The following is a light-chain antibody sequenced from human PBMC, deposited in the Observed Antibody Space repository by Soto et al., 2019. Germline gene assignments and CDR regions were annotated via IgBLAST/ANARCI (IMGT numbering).Light chain of an antibody. CDR1: QSVSSD. Sequence: IVMTQSPATLSVSPGERATLSCRASQSVSSDLAWYQQKPGQAPRLLIYGASSRATGIPVRFSGSGSGTRFTLPITTLQFKNLEVNYCRNNINCLPLPLGGGPRWRSN. CDR3: RNNINCLPLP. V-gene: IGKV3-15*01. CDR2: GAS. J-gene: IGKJ4*01.